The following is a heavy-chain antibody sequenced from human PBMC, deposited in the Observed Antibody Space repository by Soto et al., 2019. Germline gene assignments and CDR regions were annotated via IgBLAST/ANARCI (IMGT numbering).Heavy chain of an antibody. Sequence: PGESLKISCKGSGYSFTSYWISWVRQMPGKGLEWMGRIDPSDSYTNYSPSFQGHVTISADKSISTAYLQWSSLKASDTAMYYFARHRYYYDSSGYLGGGAYDIWGQGTMVTVSS. CDR2: IDPSDSYT. V-gene: IGHV5-10-1*01. D-gene: IGHD3-22*01. CDR1: GYSFTSYW. J-gene: IGHJ3*02. CDR3: ARHRYYYDSSGYLGGGAYDI.